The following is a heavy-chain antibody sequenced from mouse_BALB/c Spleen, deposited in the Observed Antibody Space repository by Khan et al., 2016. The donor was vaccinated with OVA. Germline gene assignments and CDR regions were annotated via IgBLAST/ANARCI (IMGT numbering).Heavy chain of an antibody. CDR2: IPYSGNP. CDR3: ARRGVWLPFDY. CDR1: GSSITSGYS. J-gene: IGHJ2*01. D-gene: IGHD2-2*01. V-gene: IGHV3-1*02. Sequence: EVQLQESGPDLVKPSQSLSLTCTVTGSSITSGYSWHWIRQFPGNKLEWLGYIPYSGNPHYNPSLKGRISITRDTSKTQVFLQLNSVTTEDTATYYCARRGVWLPFDYWGQGTTLTVSS.